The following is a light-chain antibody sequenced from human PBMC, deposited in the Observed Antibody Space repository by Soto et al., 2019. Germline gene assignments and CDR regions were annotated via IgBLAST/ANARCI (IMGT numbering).Light chain of an antibody. V-gene: IGLV2-14*01. CDR3: CLYIGATTYV. Sequence: QSALTQPASVSGSPGQSITISCTGTSSDVGGYNYVSWYQQHPGKAPKLMIYEVSHRPSGVSNRFSGSKSGNTASLTISGLQAEGEADYYCCLYIGATTYVFGTGTKVTVL. CDR1: SSDVGGYNY. CDR2: EVS. J-gene: IGLJ1*01.